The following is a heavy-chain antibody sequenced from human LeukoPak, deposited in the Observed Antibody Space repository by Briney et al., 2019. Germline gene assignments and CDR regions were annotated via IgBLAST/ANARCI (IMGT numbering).Heavy chain of an antibody. CDR1: GYTFTSYY. V-gene: IGHV1-46*01. Sequence: GASVKVSCKASGYTFTSYYMHWVRQAPGQGLEWMGIINPSGGSTSYAQKFQGRVTMTRDMSTSTVYMELSSLRSEDTAVYYCARSKMLAAAGGDAFDIWGQGTMVTVSS. D-gene: IGHD6-13*01. J-gene: IGHJ3*02. CDR3: ARSKMLAAAGGDAFDI. CDR2: INPSGGST.